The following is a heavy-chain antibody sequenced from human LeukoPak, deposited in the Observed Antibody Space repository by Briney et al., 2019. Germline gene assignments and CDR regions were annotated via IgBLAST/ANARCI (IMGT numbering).Heavy chain of an antibody. CDR2: IYYSGST. Sequence: PSETLSLTCTVSGGSISSYYWSWIRQPPGKGLEWIWYIYYSGSTNYNPSLKSRVTISVDTSKNQFSLKLSSVTAADTAVYYCARQSGYSYGYGYWGQGTLVTVSS. J-gene: IGHJ4*02. CDR1: GGSISSYY. D-gene: IGHD5-18*01. CDR3: ARQSGYSYGYGY. V-gene: IGHV4-59*08.